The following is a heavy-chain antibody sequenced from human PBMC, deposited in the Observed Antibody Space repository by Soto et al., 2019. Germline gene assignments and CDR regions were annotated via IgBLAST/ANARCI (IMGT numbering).Heavy chain of an antibody. CDR3: AREEEDSGYFTTSGFDY. CDR2: INHSGST. D-gene: IGHD3-22*01. J-gene: IGHJ4*02. V-gene: IGHV4-34*01. Sequence: QVQLQQWGAGLLKPSETLSLTCAVYGGSFSGYYWSWIRQPPGKGLEWIGEINHSGSTNYNPSLQSRVTISVDTSKNQFSLKLSSVTAADTAVYYCAREEEDSGYFTTSGFDYWGQGTLVTVSS. CDR1: GGSFSGYY.